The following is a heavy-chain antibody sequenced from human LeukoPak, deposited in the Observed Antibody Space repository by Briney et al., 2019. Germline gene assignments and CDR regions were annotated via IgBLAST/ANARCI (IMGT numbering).Heavy chain of an antibody. CDR3: ARVPSHYYDSSDISQSLYNWFDP. CDR2: INPYSGGT. D-gene: IGHD3-22*01. J-gene: IGHJ5*02. Sequence: GASVKVSFKASGYTCTGYYMHWVRQPPGQGLEWVGWINPYSGGTNNSQKFQGRLIMTRGTAISTAYMELSRLRSDHTAVYYCARVPSHYYDSSDISQSLYNWFDPWGQGTLVTVSS. V-gene: IGHV1-2*02. CDR1: GYTCTGYY.